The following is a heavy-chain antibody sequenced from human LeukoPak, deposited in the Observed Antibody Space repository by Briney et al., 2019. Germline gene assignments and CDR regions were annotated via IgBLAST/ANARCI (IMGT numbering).Heavy chain of an antibody. CDR3: AKERSPEAVPLVDY. D-gene: IGHD1-14*01. Sequence: GGSLRLSCAASGFTFSSYGMHWVRQAPGKGLEWVAFIRYDGSNKYYADSVKGRFTISRDNSKNTLYVQMNSLRAEDTAVYYCAKERSPEAVPLVDYWGQGTLVTVSS. V-gene: IGHV3-30*02. CDR2: IRYDGSNK. J-gene: IGHJ4*02. CDR1: GFTFSSYG.